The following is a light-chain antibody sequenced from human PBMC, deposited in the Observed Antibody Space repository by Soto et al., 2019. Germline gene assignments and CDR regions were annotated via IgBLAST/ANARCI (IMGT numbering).Light chain of an antibody. CDR3: CSYAGSYTHV. CDR1: NSDVGGYNF. CDR2: DVT. J-gene: IGLJ1*01. V-gene: IGLV2-11*01. Sequence: QSVLTQPRSVSGSPGQTVTISCTGTNSDVGGYNFVSWYQQYPGKAPKLIIYDVTKGPSGVPDRFSGSKSGNTASLTISGLQTDDEADYYCCSYAGSYTHVFGTGTKVTVL.